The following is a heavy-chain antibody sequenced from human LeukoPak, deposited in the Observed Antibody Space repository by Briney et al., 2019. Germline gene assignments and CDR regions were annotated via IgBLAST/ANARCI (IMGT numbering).Heavy chain of an antibody. CDR3: ARDWNPYYFDY. V-gene: IGHV3-33*01. CDR1: GFSFRNYG. Sequence: GGSLRLSCAASGFSFRNYGMHWVRQAPGKGLEWVAVIWYDGGKNEYADSVKGRFTISRHNSKNTLYLQMSSLRAEDTALYYCARDWNPYYFDYWGRGTLVIVSS. D-gene: IGHD1-1*01. CDR2: IWYDGGKN. J-gene: IGHJ4*02.